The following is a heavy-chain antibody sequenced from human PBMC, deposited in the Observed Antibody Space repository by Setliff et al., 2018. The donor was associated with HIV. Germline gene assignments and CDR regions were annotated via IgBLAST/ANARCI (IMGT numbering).Heavy chain of an antibody. D-gene: IGHD6-19*01. V-gene: IGHV1-2*06. CDR2: INPKTGDT. J-gene: IGHJ4*02. CDR1: GYTFTGYY. Sequence: GASVKVSCKASGYTFTGYYIHCLRQAPGQGLQWMGRINPKTGDTDYAQNFQGRVTLTTDTSNNTAYMELHRLTSDDTAVYFCARGGPRGLEVAALEFDSWGQGTLVTVSS. CDR3: ARGGPRGLEVAALEFDS.